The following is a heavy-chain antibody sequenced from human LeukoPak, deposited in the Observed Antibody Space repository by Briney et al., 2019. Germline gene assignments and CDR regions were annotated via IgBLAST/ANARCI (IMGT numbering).Heavy chain of an antibody. J-gene: IGHJ4*02. D-gene: IGHD6-19*01. CDR2: ISAYDGNT. CDR1: GYTFTSYG. CDR3: ARDRSSSGWYYFDY. V-gene: IGHV1-18*01. Sequence: ASVKVSCKASGYTFTSYGISWVRQAPGQELEWMGWISAYDGNTNYAQKLQGRVTMTTDTSTSTAYMELRSLRSDDTAVYYCARDRSSSGWYYFDYWGQGTLVTVSS.